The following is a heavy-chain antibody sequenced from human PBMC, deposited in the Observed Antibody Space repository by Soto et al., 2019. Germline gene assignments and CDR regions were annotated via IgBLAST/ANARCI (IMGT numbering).Heavy chain of an antibody. CDR2: INPDGSEK. J-gene: IGHJ5*02. CDR3: AYSSAYAYFFDP. V-gene: IGHV3-7*01. D-gene: IGHD3-22*01. CDR1: GFSFSSKW. Sequence: ESGGGLVQPGGSLRLSCAASGFSFSSKWMTWVRQAPGKGLEWVANINPDGSEKQYVDSVRGRFTISRDNAKNSLYLQMNSLRAEDTAVYFCAYSSAYAYFFDPWGQGTLVTVSS.